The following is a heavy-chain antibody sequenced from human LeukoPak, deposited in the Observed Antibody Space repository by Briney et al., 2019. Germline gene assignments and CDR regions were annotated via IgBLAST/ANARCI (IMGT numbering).Heavy chain of an antibody. CDR1: GGSISSYY. CDR3: ARVNKRTYYYGSGSYWFDY. D-gene: IGHD3-10*01. Sequence: SETLSLTCTVSGGSISSYYWSWLRQPPGKGLEWIGYIYYSGSTNYNPSLKSRVTISVDTSKNQFSLKLSSVTAADAAVYYCARVNKRTYYYGSGSYWFDYWGQGTLVTVSS. J-gene: IGHJ4*02. V-gene: IGHV4-59*01. CDR2: IYYSGST.